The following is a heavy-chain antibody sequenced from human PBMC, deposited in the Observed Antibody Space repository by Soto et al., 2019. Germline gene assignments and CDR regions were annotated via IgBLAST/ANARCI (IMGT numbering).Heavy chain of an antibody. D-gene: IGHD3-22*01. V-gene: IGHV3-23*01. CDR2: ISGSGGST. CDR3: ARNGDSSDYRGWFDP. J-gene: IGHJ5*02. CDR1: GFTFSSYA. Sequence: PGGSLRLSCAASGFTFSSYAMSWVRQAPGKGLEWVSAISGSGGSTYYADSVKGRFTISRDNSKNTLYLQMNSLRAEDTAVYYCARNGDSSDYRGWFDPWGQGILVTVSS.